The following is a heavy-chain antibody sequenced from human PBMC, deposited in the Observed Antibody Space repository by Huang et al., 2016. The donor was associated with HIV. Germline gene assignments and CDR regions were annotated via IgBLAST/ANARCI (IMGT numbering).Heavy chain of an antibody. CDR1: GFAFSSFS. CDR3: ARVSAFEQYFDH. J-gene: IGHJ4*02. CDR2: ISYDGNNK. Sequence: QVQLVESGGGVVQPGMSLRLSCAASGFAFSSFSLHWVRQAPGKGLAWVAYISYDGNNKYDAGSVKGRFSVSRDSSTSSLYLQMNSLTTDDTALYYCARVSAFEQYFDHWGLGAQVTVS. D-gene: IGHD6-13*01. V-gene: IGHV3-30-3*01.